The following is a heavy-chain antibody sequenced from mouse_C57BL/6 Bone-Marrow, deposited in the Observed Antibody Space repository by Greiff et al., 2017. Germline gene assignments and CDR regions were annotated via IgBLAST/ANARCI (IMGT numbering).Heavy chain of an antibody. CDR2: INPSNGGT. Sequence: QVQLQQPGTELVKPGASVKLSCKASGYTFTSYWMHWVKQRPGQGLEWIGNINPSNGGTNYNETFKSKATLTVDKSSSTAYMQLSSLTSEDSAIYECARSGWLLLFAYWGQGTLVTVSA. J-gene: IGHJ3*01. CDR3: ARSGWLLLFAY. CDR1: GYTFTSYW. V-gene: IGHV1-53*01. D-gene: IGHD2-3*01.